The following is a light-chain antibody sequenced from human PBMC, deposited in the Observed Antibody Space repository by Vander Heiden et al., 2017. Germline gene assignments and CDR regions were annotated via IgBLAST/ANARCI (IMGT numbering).Light chain of an antibody. J-gene: IGKJ4*01. Sequence: DIQMTQSPSSVSASVGDRVTIACRASQGINTWLVWYQQKPGKAPKLLISGSTLQSWVPSRFNDSGSGTDFTLTISSLQPEDFATYYCQQAHIIPLTFGGGTKVEI. CDR2: GS. CDR3: QQAHIIPLT. V-gene: IGKV1-12*01. CDR1: QGINTW.